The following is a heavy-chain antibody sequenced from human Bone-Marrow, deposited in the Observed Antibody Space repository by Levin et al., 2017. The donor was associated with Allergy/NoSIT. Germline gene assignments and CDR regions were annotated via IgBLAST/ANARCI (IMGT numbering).Heavy chain of an antibody. V-gene: IGHV3-53*01. J-gene: IGHJ5*02. CDR1: GFTVSSNY. CDR3: ARDIAVAGTWYWFDP. Sequence: GGSLRLSCAASGFTVSSNYMSWVRQAPGKGLEWVSVIYSGGSTYYADSVKGRFTISRDNSKNTLYLQMNSLRAEDTSVYYCARDIAVAGTWYWFDPWGQGTLVTVSS. CDR2: IYSGGST. D-gene: IGHD6-19*01.